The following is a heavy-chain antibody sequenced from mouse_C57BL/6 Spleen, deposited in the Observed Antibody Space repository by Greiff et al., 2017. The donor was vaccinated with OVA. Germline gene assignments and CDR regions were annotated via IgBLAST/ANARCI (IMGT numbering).Heavy chain of an antibody. Sequence: VQLQPPGTELVKPGASVTLSCKASGYTFTSYWMHWVKQRPGQGLEWIGNITPSNGGTNYNEKFTSKATLTVDKSSSTASMQLSSLTSEDSAVYYCARSGGYYDAWFAYWGQGTLVTVSA. CDR2: ITPSNGGT. J-gene: IGHJ3*01. CDR3: ARSGGYYDAWFAY. V-gene: IGHV1-53*01. CDR1: GYTFTSYW. D-gene: IGHD2-3*01.